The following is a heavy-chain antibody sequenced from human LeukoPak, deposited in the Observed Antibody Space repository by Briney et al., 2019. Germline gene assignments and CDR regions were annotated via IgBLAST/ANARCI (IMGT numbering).Heavy chain of an antibody. Sequence: ASVKVSCKASGYTFTAYGISWVRQAPGQGLEWMGWISANNGNTNYAQKVQGRVTMTRDTSTNTAYMELRSLRYDDTAVYYCSRDDGPFGGVRFDHWGQGTLVTVSS. J-gene: IGHJ4*02. CDR3: SRDDGPFGGVRFDH. D-gene: IGHD3-16*01. V-gene: IGHV1-18*01. CDR2: ISANNGNT. CDR1: GYTFTAYG.